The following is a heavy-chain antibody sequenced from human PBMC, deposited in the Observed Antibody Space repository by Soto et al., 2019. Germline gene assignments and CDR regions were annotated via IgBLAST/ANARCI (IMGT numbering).Heavy chain of an antibody. CDR1: GGSISSSSYY. CDR3: ARQVPLAGIGY. V-gene: IGHV4-39*01. CDR2: IYYSGST. J-gene: IGHJ4*02. Sequence: PSETLSLTCTVSGGSISSSSYYWGWIRQPPGKGLEWIGSIYYSGSTYYNPSLKSRVTISVDTSKNQFSLKLSSVTAADTAVYYCARQVPLAGIGYWGQGTLVTVS. D-gene: IGHD3-3*02.